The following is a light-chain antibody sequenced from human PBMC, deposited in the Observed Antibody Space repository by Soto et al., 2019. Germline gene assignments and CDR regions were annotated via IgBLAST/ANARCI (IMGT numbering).Light chain of an antibody. CDR1: QSVGTY. J-gene: IGKJ4*02. CDR2: DAS. CDR3: QQRSGWPLT. V-gene: IGKV3-11*01. Sequence: EIVLTQSPATLSLSPGEGATLSCRASQSVGTYLAWYQQKPGQAPRLLIYDASKRATGIPARFSGGGSGTDFTLTISSLEAEDFAIYYCQQRSGWPLTFGGGTKVEIK.